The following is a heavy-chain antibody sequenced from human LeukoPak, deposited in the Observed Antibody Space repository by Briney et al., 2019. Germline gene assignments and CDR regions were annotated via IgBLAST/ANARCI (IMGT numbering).Heavy chain of an antibody. J-gene: IGHJ3*02. V-gene: IGHV3-23*01. Sequence: PGGSLRLSCAASGFTFSSYAMNWVRQAPGKGLDWVSIISGSGGSTYYADSVKGRFTISRDNSKNTLYLQMNSLRAEDTAVFYCAKPRGEEWLVGLYDAFDIWGQGTMVTVSS. CDR1: GFTFSSYA. CDR3: AKPRGEEWLVGLYDAFDI. CDR2: ISGSGGST. D-gene: IGHD6-19*01.